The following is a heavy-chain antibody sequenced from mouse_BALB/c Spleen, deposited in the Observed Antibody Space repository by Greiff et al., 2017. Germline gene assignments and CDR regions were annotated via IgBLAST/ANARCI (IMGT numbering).Heavy chain of an antibody. J-gene: IGHJ4*01. CDR2: IHYSGST. CDR3: ARNYYGSSYGYAMDY. CDR1: GYSITSGYS. D-gene: IGHD1-1*01. V-gene: IGHV3-1*02. Sequence: VQLKESGPGLVKPSQSLSLTCTVTGYSITSGYSWHWIRQFPGNKLEWMGYIHYSGSTNYNPSLKSRISITRDTSKNQFFLQLNSVTTEDTATYYCARNYYGSSYGYAMDYWGQGTSVTVSS.